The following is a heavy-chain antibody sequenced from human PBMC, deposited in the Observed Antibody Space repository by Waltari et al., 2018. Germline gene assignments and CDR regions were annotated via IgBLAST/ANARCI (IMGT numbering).Heavy chain of an antibody. Sequence: EVQLVESGGGLVKPGGSLRLSGAAAGFPFSGYSLNWVRQAPGKGLEWISSSSSTGTYTHYADSVKGRFTISRDNAKNSLYLQMNSLRADDTGVYWCATGGWGFYLDNWGQGTLVTFSS. V-gene: IGHV3-21*01. J-gene: IGHJ4*02. D-gene: IGHD7-27*01. CDR2: SSSTGTYT. CDR3: ATGGWGFYLDN. CDR1: GFPFSGYS.